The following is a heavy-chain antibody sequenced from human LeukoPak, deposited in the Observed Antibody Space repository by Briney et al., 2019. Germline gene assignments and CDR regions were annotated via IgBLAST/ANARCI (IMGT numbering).Heavy chain of an antibody. CDR3: ARVPRYYYDSSGYLDY. CDR2: ISAYNGNT. J-gene: IGHJ4*02. V-gene: IGHV1-18*01. D-gene: IGHD3-22*01. Sequence: ASVKVSCKASGYTFTSYGISWVRQAPGQGLEWMGWISAYNGNTNYAQKLQGRVTMTTDTSTSTAYMELRSLRSGDTAVYYCARVPRYYYDSSGYLDYWGQGTLVTVSS. CDR1: GYTFTSYG.